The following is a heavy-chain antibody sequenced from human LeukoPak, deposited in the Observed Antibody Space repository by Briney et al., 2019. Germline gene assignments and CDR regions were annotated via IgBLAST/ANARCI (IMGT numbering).Heavy chain of an antibody. Sequence: SETLSLTCTISGGSISNYFWSWIRQPPGKVLESIGYVYNSGSSNYNPSLKSRVTISVDTSKNQFSLKLSSVTAADTAVYYCARYPGSAEYRHYYYMDVWGKGTTVTVSS. V-gene: IGHV4-59*01. CDR3: ARYPGSAEYRHYYYMDV. CDR2: VYNSGSS. D-gene: IGHD2-15*01. CDR1: GGSISNYF. J-gene: IGHJ6*03.